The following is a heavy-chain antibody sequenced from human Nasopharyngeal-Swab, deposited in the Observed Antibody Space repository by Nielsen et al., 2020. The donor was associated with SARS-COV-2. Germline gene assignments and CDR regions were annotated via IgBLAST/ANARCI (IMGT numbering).Heavy chain of an antibody. D-gene: IGHD6-6*01. CDR1: GFTLSSNS. CDR3: ARGYSSSSSFDI. J-gene: IGHJ3*02. V-gene: IGHV3-21*01. CDR2: ISTSSSYL. Sequence: GGSLRLSCAASGFTLSSNSMNWVRQAPGKGLEWVSSISTSSSYLYYADSVKGRFTISRDNPKNSLYLQMNSLRAEDTAVYYCARGYSSSSSFDIWGQGTMVTVSS.